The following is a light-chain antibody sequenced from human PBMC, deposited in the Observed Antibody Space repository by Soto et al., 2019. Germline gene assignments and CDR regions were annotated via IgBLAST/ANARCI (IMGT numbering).Light chain of an antibody. CDR3: QQRSNWPSIT. Sequence: EIVMTQSPATLSVSPGERATLSRRASQSVSSYLAWYQQKPGQAPRLLIYDASNRATGIPARFSGSGSGTDFTLTINSLEPEDSAVYYCQQRSNWPSITFGQGTRLEI. CDR1: QSVSSY. V-gene: IGKV3-11*01. J-gene: IGKJ5*01. CDR2: DAS.